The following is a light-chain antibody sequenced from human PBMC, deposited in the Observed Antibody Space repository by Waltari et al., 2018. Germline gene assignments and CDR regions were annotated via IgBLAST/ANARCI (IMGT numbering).Light chain of an antibody. CDR2: AAS. CDR1: QSVSTN. J-gene: IGKJ5*01. CDR3: QQYSNWPPIT. V-gene: IGKV3-15*01. Sequence: ETVMTQSPAPLSVSPGESATLPCRASQSVSTNLAWYQQKPGQAPRLLIYAASTRATGVPARFSGTGSGTEFTLTIDSLQSEDFAIYYCQQYSNWPPITFGQGTRLEIK.